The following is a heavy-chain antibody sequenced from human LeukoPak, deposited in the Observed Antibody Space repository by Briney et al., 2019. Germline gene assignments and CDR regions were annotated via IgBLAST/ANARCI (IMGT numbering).Heavy chain of an antibody. CDR2: ISGAGYNT. V-gene: IGHV3-23*01. D-gene: IGHD6-19*01. Sequence: PGGTLRLSCAGSGFTFRNYAMSWVRQAPGKGLEWVSAISGAGYNTYYADSVKGRFTISRDNSKNTLYLQMNSLRAEDTAVYYCARSQEQWLETNTLLGYWGQGTLVTVSS. J-gene: IGHJ4*02. CDR1: GFTFRNYA. CDR3: ARSQEQWLETNTLLGY.